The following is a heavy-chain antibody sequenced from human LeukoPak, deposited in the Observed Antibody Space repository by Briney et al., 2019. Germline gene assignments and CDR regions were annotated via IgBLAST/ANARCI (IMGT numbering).Heavy chain of an antibody. J-gene: IGHJ4*02. V-gene: IGHV1-2*02. D-gene: IGHD3-16*01. Sequence: ASVKVSCKTSGHRFTDDYIHWVRQAPGQGLEWMGWINPDTDFTNYAPKFRGRVIMTRDTSISTAYMEVRRLTFDDTAIYYCAPTSEAYTSNWSVWGQGTLVTVSS. CDR1: GHRFTDDY. CDR3: APTSEAYTSNWSV. CDR2: INPDTDFT.